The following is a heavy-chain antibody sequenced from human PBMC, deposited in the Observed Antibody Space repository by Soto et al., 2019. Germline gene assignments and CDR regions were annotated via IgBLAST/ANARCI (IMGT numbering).Heavy chain of an antibody. D-gene: IGHD3-22*01. CDR1: GYSFAGYW. Sequence: GESLKISCKGSGYSFAGYWITWVRQKPGKGIEWMGRIDPSDSQTYYSPSFRGHVTISVTKSITTVFLQWSSLRASDTAMYYCARQIYDSDTGPNFQYYFDSWGQGTPVTVSS. V-gene: IGHV5-10-1*01. CDR2: IDPSDSQT. J-gene: IGHJ4*02. CDR3: ARQIYDSDTGPNFQYYFDS.